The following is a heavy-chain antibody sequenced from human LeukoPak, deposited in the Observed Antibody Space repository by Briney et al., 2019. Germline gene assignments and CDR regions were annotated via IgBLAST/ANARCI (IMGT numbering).Heavy chain of an antibody. CDR3: AREGVTIQYYYYGIDV. V-gene: IGHV1-8*01. CDR1: GYTFTSYD. D-gene: IGHD3-3*01. CDR2: MNPNSGNT. J-gene: IGHJ6*02. Sequence: ASVKVSCKASGYTFTSYDINWVRQATGQGLEWMGWMNPNSGNTGYAQKFQGRVTMTRNTSISTAYMELSSLRSEDTAVYYCAREGVTIQYYYYGIDVWGQGTTVTVSS.